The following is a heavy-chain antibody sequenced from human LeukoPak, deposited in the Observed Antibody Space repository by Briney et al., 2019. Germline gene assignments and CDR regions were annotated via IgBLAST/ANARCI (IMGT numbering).Heavy chain of an antibody. Sequence: SEPLSLTCTVSGGSISSHYWSWIRQPPGGGLEWIGYIYYSGSTNYNPSLKSRVTISVDTSKNQFSLKLSSVAAADTAVYYCARQRTAAPLDYWGQGTLVTVSS. CDR3: ARQRTAAPLDY. J-gene: IGHJ4*02. CDR2: IYYSGST. V-gene: IGHV4-59*08. D-gene: IGHD2-21*02. CDR1: GGSISSHY.